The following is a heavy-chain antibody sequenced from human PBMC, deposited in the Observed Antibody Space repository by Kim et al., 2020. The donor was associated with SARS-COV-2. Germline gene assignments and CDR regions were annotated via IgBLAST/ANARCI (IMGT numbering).Heavy chain of an antibody. V-gene: IGHV3-23*03. Sequence: GGSLRFSCAASGFTFSSYVMSWVRQAPGKGLEWVSVIYSGGSGTYYADSVKGRFTISRDDSMNTLFLQMNSLRAEDTAVYYCAKGSNGYSYGYVDYWGQGTLVTVSS. J-gene: IGHJ4*02. CDR3: AKGSNGYSYGYVDY. CDR2: IYSGGSGT. D-gene: IGHD5-18*01. CDR1: GFTFSSYV.